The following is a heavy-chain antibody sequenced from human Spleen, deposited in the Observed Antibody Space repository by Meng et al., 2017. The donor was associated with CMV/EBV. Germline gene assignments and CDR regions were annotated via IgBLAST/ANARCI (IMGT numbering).Heavy chain of an antibody. CDR2: IIPIFGTA. J-gene: IGHJ6*02. V-gene: IGHV1-69*05. Sequence: WVRQAPGQGLEWMVGIIPIFGTANYAQKFQGRVTITTDESTSTAYMELSSLRSEDTAVYYCASDGYCSSTSCYRGVYYYYYYGMDVWGQGTTVTVSS. CDR3: ASDGYCSSTSCYRGVYYYYYYGMDV. D-gene: IGHD2-2*02.